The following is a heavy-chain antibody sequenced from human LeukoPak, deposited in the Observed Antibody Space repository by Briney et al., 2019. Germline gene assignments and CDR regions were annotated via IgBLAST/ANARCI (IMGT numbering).Heavy chain of an antibody. D-gene: IGHD3-3*01. J-gene: IGHJ4*02. CDR3: ARTYDFLSGYYRLDY. CDR2: ISGSGSNT. CDR1: GFTFSSYA. V-gene: IGHV3-23*01. Sequence: GGSLRLSCAASGFTFSSYAMSWVRQAPGKGLEWVSGISGSGSNTYYAASVKGRFTISRDNSKNTLYLQMNSLRAEDTAVYYCARTYDFLSGYYRLDYWGQGTLVTVSS.